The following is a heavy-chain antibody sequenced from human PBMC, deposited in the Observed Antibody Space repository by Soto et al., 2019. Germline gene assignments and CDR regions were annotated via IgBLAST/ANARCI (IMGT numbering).Heavy chain of an antibody. J-gene: IGHJ4*02. CDR2: IYYSGST. D-gene: IGHD3-10*01. CDR3: ARVGVRGVIIGVIDY. V-gene: IGHV4-30-4*01. Sequence: QVQLQESGPGLVKPSQTLSLTCTVSGGSISSGDYYWSWIRQPPGKGLEWIGYIYYSGSTYYNPSLKSRVTISVDTSKNQFSLKLSSVTAADTAVYYCARVGVRGVIIGVIDYWGQGTLVTVSS. CDR1: GGSISSGDYY.